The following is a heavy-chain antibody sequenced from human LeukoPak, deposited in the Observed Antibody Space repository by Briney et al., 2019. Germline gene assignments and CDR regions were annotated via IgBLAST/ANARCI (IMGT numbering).Heavy chain of an antibody. CDR1: LFTFSTDR. Sequence: GGSLRLSCAASLFTFSTDRMNWVRQAPGGGGWWVSYFSSSSGTMYYADSVRGRFTISRDIAKNSLYLQMNSLRAEDTAVYYCATVGSSWFYDYWGQGTLVTVSS. V-gene: IGHV3-48*01. D-gene: IGHD6-13*01. CDR3: ATVGSSWFYDY. J-gene: IGHJ4*02. CDR2: FSSSSGTM.